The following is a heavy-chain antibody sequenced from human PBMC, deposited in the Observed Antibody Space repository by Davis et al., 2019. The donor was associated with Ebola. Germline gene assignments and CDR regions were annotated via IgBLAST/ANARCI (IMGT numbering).Heavy chain of an antibody. CDR1: GFTFRSSG. J-gene: IGHJ4*02. V-gene: IGHV3-48*02. CDR2: ISGSGSTV. D-gene: IGHD6-13*01. Sequence: GESLKISCAASGFTFRSSGMQWVRQAPGRGLEWVSYISGSGSTVYYADSVRGRFTISRDNAKNSLFLQMNSLRDEDTAVYYCARESSQQLDSLYFDCWGQGTLVTVSS. CDR3: ARESSQQLDSLYFDC.